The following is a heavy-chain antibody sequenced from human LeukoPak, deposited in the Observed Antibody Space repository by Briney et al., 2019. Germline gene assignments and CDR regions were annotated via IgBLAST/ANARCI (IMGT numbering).Heavy chain of an antibody. J-gene: IGHJ6*04. CDR1: DGSISSYY. Sequence: SETLSLTCTVSDGSISSYYWSWIRQPAGKGLEWIGSLYHPDSTYYNPSLKSRVTMSVDTSRSQFSLKLSFVTAADTAVYYCARQYDSYFYYYLDLWGTGTTVTVSS. CDR2: LYHPDST. V-gene: IGHV4-4*07. CDR3: ARQYDSYFYYYLDL. D-gene: IGHD3-10*01.